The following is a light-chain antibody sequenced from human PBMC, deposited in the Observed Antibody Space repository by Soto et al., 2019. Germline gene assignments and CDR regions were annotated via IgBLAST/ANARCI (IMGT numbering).Light chain of an antibody. CDR2: HNN. J-gene: IGLJ3*02. Sequence: QSVLTQQPSVSGAPGQRVTISCTGSSSNIGADFDVHWYQHLPGTAPKLLISHNNNRPSGVPDRFSGSKSGTSASLAITGLQADDEAVYYCQSRDSSLSSSWVFGGGTKLTVL. CDR3: QSRDSSLSSSWV. V-gene: IGLV1-40*01. CDR1: SSNIGADFD.